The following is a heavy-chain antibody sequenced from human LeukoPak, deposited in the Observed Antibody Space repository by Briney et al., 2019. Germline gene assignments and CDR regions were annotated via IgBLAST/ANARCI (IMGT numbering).Heavy chain of an antibody. J-gene: IGHJ4*02. CDR2: MNPKSGNT. D-gene: IGHD2-2*01. Sequence: ASVKVSCKASGYTFSSYHINWVRQATGQGPEWMGWMNPKSGNTDYAQKFQGRVTITRNTSTSTAYMELNRLRSEDTAVYYCARSIPAAYWSLPHPPDYWGQGTLVTVSS. CDR3: ARSIPAAYWSLPHPPDY. CDR1: GYTFSSYH. V-gene: IGHV1-8*03.